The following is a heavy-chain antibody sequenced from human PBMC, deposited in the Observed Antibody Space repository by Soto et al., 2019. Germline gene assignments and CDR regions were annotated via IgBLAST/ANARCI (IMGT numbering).Heavy chain of an antibody. CDR2: ISGSGGST. J-gene: IGHJ5*02. V-gene: IGHV3-23*01. D-gene: IGHD6-13*01. CDR3: AQDSWYGGYNWFDP. Sequence: GGSLRLSCEACRFTFSSYAMSWVRQAPGKGLEWVSAISGSGGSTYYADSVKGRFTISRDNSKNTLYLQMNSLRAEDPAVYYCAQDSWYGGYNWFDPWGQGTLVTASS. CDR1: RFTFSSYA.